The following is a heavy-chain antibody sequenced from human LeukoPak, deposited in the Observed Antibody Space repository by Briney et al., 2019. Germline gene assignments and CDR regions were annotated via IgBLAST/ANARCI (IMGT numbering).Heavy chain of an antibody. Sequence: ASVKVSCKASGYTFTGYYMHWVRQAPGQGLEWMGRINPNSGGTNYAQKFQGRVTMTRDTSISTAYMELSRLRSDDTAVYYCARGGRAKMATISLRRYFDYWGQGTLVTVSS. CDR3: ARGGRAKMATISLRRYFDY. CDR2: INPNSGGT. V-gene: IGHV1-2*06. CDR1: GYTFTGYY. J-gene: IGHJ4*02. D-gene: IGHD5-24*01.